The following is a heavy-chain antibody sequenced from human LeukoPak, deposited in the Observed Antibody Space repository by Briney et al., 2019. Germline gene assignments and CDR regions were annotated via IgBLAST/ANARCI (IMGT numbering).Heavy chain of an antibody. J-gene: IGHJ4*02. Sequence: SETLSLTCTVSGGSIRSYYWSWIRQPPGKGLEWIGYIYYSGNTNYNPSLKSRVTISVDTSKNQFSLKLSSVTAADTAVYYCARGPFFYDSSGYTPPFDYWGQGTLVTVSS. CDR3: ARGPFFYDSSGYTPPFDY. V-gene: IGHV4-59*12. D-gene: IGHD3-22*01. CDR2: IYYSGNT. CDR1: GGSIRSYY.